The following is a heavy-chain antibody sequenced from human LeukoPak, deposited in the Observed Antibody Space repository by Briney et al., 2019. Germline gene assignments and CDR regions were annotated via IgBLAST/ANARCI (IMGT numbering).Heavy chain of an antibody. V-gene: IGHV4-39*07. J-gene: IGHJ4*02. CDR3: ARPRYSSSYYFDY. Sequence: PSETLSLTCTVPGGSISSSSYYWGWIRQPPGKGLEWIGSIYYSGSTYYNPSLKSRVTISVDTSKNQFSLKLSSVTAADTAVYYCARPRYSSSYYFDYWGQGTLVTVSS. D-gene: IGHD6-6*01. CDR2: IYYSGST. CDR1: GGSISSSSYY.